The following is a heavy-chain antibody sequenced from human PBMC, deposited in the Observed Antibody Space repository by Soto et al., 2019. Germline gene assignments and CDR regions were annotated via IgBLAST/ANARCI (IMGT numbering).Heavy chain of an antibody. Sequence: SETLSLTCTVSGGSISSYYWSWIRQPPGKGLEWIGFVNYSGSTNYNPSLKSRVTISVDTSKNQFSLKLSSVTAADTAVYYCARVRGRYCSGGSCYSGYNYFDYWGQGTLVTVSS. J-gene: IGHJ4*02. CDR3: ARVRGRYCSGGSCYSGYNYFDY. D-gene: IGHD2-15*01. CDR2: VNYSGST. CDR1: GGSISSYY. V-gene: IGHV4-59*01.